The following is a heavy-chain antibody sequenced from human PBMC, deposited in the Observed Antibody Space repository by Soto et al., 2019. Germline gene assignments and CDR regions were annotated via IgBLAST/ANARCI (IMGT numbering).Heavy chain of an antibody. CDR1: GFTFSSYA. CDR3: AKEGLTMVRGVIWYFDY. Sequence: VQLLESGGGLVQPGGSLRLSCAASGFTFSSYAMSWVRQAPGKGLDWVSAISGSGGSTYYADSVKGRFTISRDNAKNTLFLQMNSLSAEDTAVYYCAKEGLTMVRGVIWYFDYWGEGNLVTVSS. V-gene: IGHV3-23*01. D-gene: IGHD3-10*01. J-gene: IGHJ4*02. CDR2: ISGSGGST.